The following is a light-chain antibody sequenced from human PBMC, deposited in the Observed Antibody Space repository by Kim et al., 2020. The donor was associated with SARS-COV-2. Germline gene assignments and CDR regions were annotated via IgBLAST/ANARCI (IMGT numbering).Light chain of an antibody. V-gene: IGKV1-39*01. CDR2: AAS. J-gene: IGKJ2*01. CDR1: QNIMKY. CDR3: QQSFSTPRT. Sequence: DIQMTQPPSSLSASVGDRVTLTCRASQNIMKYLNWYQQKPGKAPKLLIHAASSLQSGVPSRFSGSGSGTDFSLTINSLQLEDFATYSCQQSFSTPRTFGQGTKLEI.